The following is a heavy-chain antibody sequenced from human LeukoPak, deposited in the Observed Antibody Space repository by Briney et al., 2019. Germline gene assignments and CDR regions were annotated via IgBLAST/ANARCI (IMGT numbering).Heavy chain of an antibody. V-gene: IGHV1-69*13. D-gene: IGHD3-3*01. J-gene: IGHJ6*02. Sequence: EASVSVSCTASGGTFSSYAISWVRQAPGQGLEWMGGIIPIFGTANYVQKFQGRVTITADESTSTAYMELSSLRSEDTAVYYCARGPSGYYTGGTYGMDVWGQGTTVTVSS. CDR3: ARGPSGYYTGGTYGMDV. CDR1: GGTFSSYA. CDR2: IIPIFGTA.